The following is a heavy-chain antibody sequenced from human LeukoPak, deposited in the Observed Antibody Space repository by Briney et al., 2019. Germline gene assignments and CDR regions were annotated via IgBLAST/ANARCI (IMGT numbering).Heavy chain of an antibody. CDR2: ISGYNGNT. D-gene: IGHD3-22*01. CDR3: ARDFWAYDSSNSFDY. CDR1: GYSFFSYG. Sequence: ASVKVSCKASGYSFFSYGISWVRQDPGQGLQWMGWISGYNGNTRYAQKFQGRFTMTTDTETSTAYMELRSLRSDDTAIYYCARDFWAYDSSNSFDYWGQGTLVTVSS. V-gene: IGHV1-18*01. J-gene: IGHJ4*02.